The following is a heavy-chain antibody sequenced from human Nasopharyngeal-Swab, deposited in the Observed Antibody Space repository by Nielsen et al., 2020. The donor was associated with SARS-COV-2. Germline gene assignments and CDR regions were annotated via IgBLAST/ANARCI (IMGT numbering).Heavy chain of an antibody. V-gene: IGHV3-23*01. CDR1: GSTFSSYA. Sequence: GASLEISCAASGSTFSSYAMSWVRQAPGKGLEWVSAISGSGGSTYYADSVKGRFTISRDNSKNTLYLQMNSLRAEDTAVYYCAKDTALYLAFDIWGQGTMVTVSS. CDR2: ISGSGGST. J-gene: IGHJ3*02. D-gene: IGHD3-9*01. CDR3: AKDTALYLAFDI.